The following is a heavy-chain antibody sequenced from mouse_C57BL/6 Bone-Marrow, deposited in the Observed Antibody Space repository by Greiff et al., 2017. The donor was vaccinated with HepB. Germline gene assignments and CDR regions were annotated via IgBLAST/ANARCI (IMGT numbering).Heavy chain of an antibody. J-gene: IGHJ1*03. CDR3: ARSYYGRDGYFDV. CDR2: ISDGGSYT. Sequence: EVMLVESGGGLVKPGGSLKLSCAASGFTFSSYAMSWVRQTPEKRLEWVATISDGGSYTYYPDNVKGRFTISRDNAKNTLYLQMSELKSEDTAMYYCARSYYGRDGYFDVWGTGTTVTVSS. D-gene: IGHD1-1*01. V-gene: IGHV5-4*03. CDR1: GFTFSSYA.